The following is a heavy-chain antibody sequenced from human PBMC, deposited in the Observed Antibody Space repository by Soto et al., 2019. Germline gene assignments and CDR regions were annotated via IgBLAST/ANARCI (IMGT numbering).Heavy chain of an antibody. J-gene: IGHJ4*02. V-gene: IGHV3-30-3*01. CDR3: ARGSGIVGATEFDY. CDR1: GFTFSSYA. D-gene: IGHD1-26*01. Sequence: QVQLVESGGGVVQPGRSLRLSCAASGFTFSSYAMHWVRQAPGKGLELVAVISYDGSNKYYADSVKGRFTISRDNSKNTLYLQMNSLRAEDTAVYYCARGSGIVGATEFDYWGQGTLVTVSS. CDR2: ISYDGSNK.